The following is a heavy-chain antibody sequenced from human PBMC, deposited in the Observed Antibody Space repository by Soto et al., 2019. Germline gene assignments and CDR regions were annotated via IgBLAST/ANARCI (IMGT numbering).Heavy chain of an antibody. CDR1: GFTFSSYA. D-gene: IGHD2-2*01. CDR3: AKDTYSPGCSSTSCYLGVDY. Sequence: GGSLRLSCAASGFTFSSYAMSWVRQAPGKGLEWVSAISGSGGSTYYADSVKGRFTISRDNSKNTLYLQMNSLRAEDTAVYYCAKDTYSPGCSSTSCYLGVDYRGQGTLVTVSS. CDR2: ISGSGGST. J-gene: IGHJ4*02. V-gene: IGHV3-23*01.